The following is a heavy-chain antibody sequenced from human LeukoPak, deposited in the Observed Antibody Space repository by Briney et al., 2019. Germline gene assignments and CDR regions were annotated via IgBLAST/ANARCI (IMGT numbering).Heavy chain of an antibody. D-gene: IGHD2-15*01. V-gene: IGHV4-59*08. CDR3: ARQGYCSGGSCYYSFDY. Sequence: PSETLSLTCTASGGSISSYYWSWIRQPPGKGLEWIGYIYYSGSTNYNPSLKSRVTISVDTSKNQFSLKLSSVTAADTAVYYCARQGYCSGGSCYYSFDYWGQGTLVTVSS. J-gene: IGHJ4*02. CDR1: GGSISSYY. CDR2: IYYSGST.